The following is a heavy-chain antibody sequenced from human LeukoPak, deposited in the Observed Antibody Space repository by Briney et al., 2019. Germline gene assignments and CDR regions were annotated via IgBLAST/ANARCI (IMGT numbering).Heavy chain of an antibody. CDR1: GGTFSSYA. V-gene: IGHV1-69*01. Sequence: SSVKVSCKASGGTFSSYAISWVRQAPGQGLEWMGGIIPIFGTANYAQKFQGRVTITADESTSTAYMELSSLRSEDTAVYYCARAGGYCSGGSCYNYWGQGTLVPVSS. CDR3: ARAGGYCSGGSCYNY. CDR2: IIPIFGTA. J-gene: IGHJ4*02. D-gene: IGHD2-15*01.